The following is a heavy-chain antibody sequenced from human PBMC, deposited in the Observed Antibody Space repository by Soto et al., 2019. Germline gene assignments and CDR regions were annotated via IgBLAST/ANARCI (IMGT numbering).Heavy chain of an antibody. CDR3: AKDRKVSITPTCRAFDP. J-gene: IGHJ5*02. D-gene: IGHD1-20*01. CDR1: GFTFNNYA. V-gene: IGHV3-23*01. Sequence: EVQLLESGGGLVQPGGSLRLSCAASGFTFNNYAMSWFRQAPGKGLEWVSGISGSGGNTYYAHSVEGRFTISRDNSKNTLCRQSNGLKAADTAVYYCAKDRKVSITPTCRAFDPWGQGALVTVSS. CDR2: ISGSGGNT.